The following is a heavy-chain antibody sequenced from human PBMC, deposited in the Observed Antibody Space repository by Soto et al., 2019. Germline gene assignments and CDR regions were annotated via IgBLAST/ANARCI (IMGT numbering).Heavy chain of an antibody. J-gene: IGHJ3*02. CDR2: IYYSGST. V-gene: IGHV4-59*08. CDR1: GGSLSSYY. D-gene: IGHD3-10*01. Sequence: SETLSLTCTVSGGSLSSYYWSWIRQPPGKGLEWIGYIYYSGSTNYNPSLKSRVTISVDTSKNQFSLKLSSVTAADTAVYYCARGRQGWLGAFDIWGQGTMVTVSS. CDR3: ARGRQGWLGAFDI.